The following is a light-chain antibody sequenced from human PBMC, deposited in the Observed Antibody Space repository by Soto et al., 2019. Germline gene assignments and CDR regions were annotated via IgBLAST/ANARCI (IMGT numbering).Light chain of an antibody. CDR3: AIWDDSLSGL. CDR2: RDD. J-gene: IGLJ2*01. CDR1: SSNIGNHY. V-gene: IGLV1-47*01. Sequence: QSVLSQPTSSFGTPGQRVTISCSGSSSNIGNHYVYWYQQLPGTTPKLLIYRDDRRPSGVPDRFSGSRSGTSASLAISGRRCEDEADYYCAIWDDSLSGLFGGGTKLNVL.